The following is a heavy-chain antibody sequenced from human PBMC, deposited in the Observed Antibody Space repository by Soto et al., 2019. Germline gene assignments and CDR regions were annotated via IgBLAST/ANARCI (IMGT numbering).Heavy chain of an antibody. CDR1: GFTFSSYG. D-gene: IGHD3-3*01. CDR3: ARAKAYDFWSGLY. Sequence: GGSLRLSCAASGFTFSSYGMHWVRQAPGKGLEWVAVIWYDGSNKYYADSVKGRFTISRDNSKNTLYLQMNSLRAEDTAVYYCARAKAYDFWSGLYWGQGTLVTVSS. CDR2: IWYDGSNK. V-gene: IGHV3-33*01. J-gene: IGHJ4*02.